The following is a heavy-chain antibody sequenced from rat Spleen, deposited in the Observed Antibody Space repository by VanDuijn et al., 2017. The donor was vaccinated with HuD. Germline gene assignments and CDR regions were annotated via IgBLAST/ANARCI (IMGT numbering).Heavy chain of an antibody. CDR3: ARYEIIRGNGGYYFDY. Sequence: EVQLLESGTGLVTPSKSPSLTCSVIGYSTNSNYWGWIRNFPGNKIAWMGYIRYSGSTSYNPSLKSRISITRDTPKNQFFLQLKAVTTDDTATYDCARYEIIRGNGGYYFDYWGQGVMVTVSS. V-gene: IGHV3-1*01. CDR2: IRYSGST. CDR1: GYSTNSNY. D-gene: IGHD4-5*01. J-gene: IGHJ2*01.